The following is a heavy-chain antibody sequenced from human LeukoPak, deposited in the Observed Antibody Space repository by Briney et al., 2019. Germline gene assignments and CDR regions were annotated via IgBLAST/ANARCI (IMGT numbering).Heavy chain of an antibody. Sequence: ASVKVSCKVSGYTLTELSMHWVRQAPGKGLEWMGGFDPEDGETIYAQKFQGRVTITADESTSTAYMELSSLRSEDTAVYYCARAHSSGWYDYWGQGTLVTVSS. J-gene: IGHJ4*02. CDR2: FDPEDGET. D-gene: IGHD6-19*01. CDR3: ARAHSSGWYDY. CDR1: GYTLTELS. V-gene: IGHV1-24*01.